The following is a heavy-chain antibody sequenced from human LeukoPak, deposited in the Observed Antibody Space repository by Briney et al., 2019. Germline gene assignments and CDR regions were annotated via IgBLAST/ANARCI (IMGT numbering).Heavy chain of an antibody. CDR3: ASNSEIAVAGTWGFDY. D-gene: IGHD6-19*01. V-gene: IGHV1-69*05. Sequence: ASVKVSCKASGGTFSSYAISWVRQAPGQGLECMGGIIPIFGTANYAQKFQGRVTITTDESTSTAYMELSSLRSEDTAVYYCASNSEIAVAGTWGFDYWGQGTLVTVSS. CDR2: IIPIFGTA. CDR1: GGTFSSYA. J-gene: IGHJ4*02.